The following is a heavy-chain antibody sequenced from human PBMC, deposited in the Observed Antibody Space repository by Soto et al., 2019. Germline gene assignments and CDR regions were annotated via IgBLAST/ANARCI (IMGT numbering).Heavy chain of an antibody. J-gene: IGHJ5*02. CDR1: GYTFTSNW. Sequence: QVQLVQSGAEVKKPGASVKVSCKASGYTFTSNWIHWVRRAPGQGLEWMGIINPSGGSTYYAKKFQGRVTLTRDTSTSTVYMELTSLTSEDTAVYYCARDHSISSSGAWWLDPWGQGTLVTVSS. D-gene: IGHD6-13*01. CDR3: ARDHSISSSGAWWLDP. CDR2: INPSGGST. V-gene: IGHV1-46*01.